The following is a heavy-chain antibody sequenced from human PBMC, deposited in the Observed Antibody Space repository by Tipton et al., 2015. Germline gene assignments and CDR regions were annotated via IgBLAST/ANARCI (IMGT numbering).Heavy chain of an antibody. V-gene: IGHV6-1*01. CDR3: ARGSYGSFDY. CDR1: GDSVSSDSAA. Sequence: GLVKPSQTLSLTCGISGDSVSSDSAAWHWIRQSPSRGLEWLGRTFYRSRWYNDYAASVQSRITINPDTSKNQFSLQLNSVTPEDTAVYYCARGSYGSFDYWGQGTLVTVSS. CDR2: TFYRSRWYN. D-gene: IGHD5-18*01. J-gene: IGHJ4*02.